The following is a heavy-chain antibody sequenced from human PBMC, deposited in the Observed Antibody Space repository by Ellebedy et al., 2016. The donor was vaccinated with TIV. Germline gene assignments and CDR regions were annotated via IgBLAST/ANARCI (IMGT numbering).Heavy chain of an antibody. CDR2: INHSGST. CDR3: ARAGAARLPYYFDY. Sequence: MPSETLSLTCAVYGGSFSGYYWSWIRQPPGKGLEWIGEINHSGSTNYNPSLKSRVTISVDASKNQFSLKLSSVTAADTAVYYCARAGAARLPYYFDYWGQGTLVTVSS. D-gene: IGHD6-6*01. V-gene: IGHV4-34*01. CDR1: GGSFSGYY. J-gene: IGHJ4*02.